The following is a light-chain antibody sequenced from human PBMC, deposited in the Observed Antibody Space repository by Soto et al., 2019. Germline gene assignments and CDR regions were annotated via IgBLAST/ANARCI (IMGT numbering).Light chain of an antibody. Sequence: QSVLTQSPSVSGAPGQRVSISCTGTSSNIGAGFDVHWYQQLPATAPKLLIYGNNNQHSGVPDRFSGSKPGTSASLAITGRQAEDEADYYCQSYDTSLSGGSVFGTGTKVTVL. J-gene: IGLJ1*01. V-gene: IGLV1-40*01. CDR3: QSYDTSLSGGSV. CDR1: SSNIGAGFD. CDR2: GNN.